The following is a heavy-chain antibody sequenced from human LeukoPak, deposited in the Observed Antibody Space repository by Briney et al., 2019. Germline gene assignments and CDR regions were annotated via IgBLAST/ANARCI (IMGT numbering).Heavy chain of an antibody. Sequence: SGGSLRLSCAASGFTVSSNYMSWVRQAPGKGLEWVSVIYSGGSTYYADSVKGRFTISRDNSKNTLYLQMNSLRSEDTAVYYCARGQAPPPYDFWSGYRRYMDVWGKGTTVTVSS. V-gene: IGHV3-66*01. J-gene: IGHJ6*03. CDR2: IYSGGST. D-gene: IGHD3-3*01. CDR1: GFTVSSNY. CDR3: ARGQAPPPYDFWSGYRRYMDV.